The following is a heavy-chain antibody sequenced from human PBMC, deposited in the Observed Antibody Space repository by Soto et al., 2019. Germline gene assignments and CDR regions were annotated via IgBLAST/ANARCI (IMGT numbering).Heavy chain of an antibody. CDR2: IYPGDSDT. V-gene: IGHV5-51*03. J-gene: IGHJ4*02. CDR3: ARLYYYDSSGQTAYYFDY. CDR1: GYSFTSYW. Sequence: EVQLVQSGAEVKKPGESLKISCKGSGYSFTSYWIGWVRQMPGKGLEWMGIIYPGDSDTRYSPSFQGQVTISADKSISTAYLQWSSLNASDTAMYYCARLYYYDSSGQTAYYFDYWGQGTLVTVSS. D-gene: IGHD3-22*01.